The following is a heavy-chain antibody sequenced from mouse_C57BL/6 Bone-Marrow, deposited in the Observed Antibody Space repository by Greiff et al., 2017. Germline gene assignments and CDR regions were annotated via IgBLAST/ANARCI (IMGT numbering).Heavy chain of an antibody. D-gene: IGHD1-1*01. V-gene: IGHV7-3*01. CDR1: GFTFTDYY. CDR3: ARYNYGSSYRYWYFDV. CDR2: IRNKANGYTT. J-gene: IGHJ1*03. Sequence: EVKVVESGGGLVQPGGSLSLSCAASGFTFTDYYMSWVRQPPGKALEWLGFIRNKANGYTTEYSASVKGRFTISRDNSQSILYLQMNALRAEDSATYYCARYNYGSSYRYWYFDVWGTGTTVTVSS.